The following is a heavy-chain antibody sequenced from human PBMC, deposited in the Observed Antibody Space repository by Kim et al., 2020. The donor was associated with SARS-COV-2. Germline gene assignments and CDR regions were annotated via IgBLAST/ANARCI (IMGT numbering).Heavy chain of an antibody. Sequence: YGDTGQGRVTISRTDSKTTLYLQMSSLSAEDTAVYYCASSIAAASYFQHWGQGTLVTVSS. CDR3: ASSIAAASYFQH. D-gene: IGHD6-13*01. J-gene: IGHJ1*01. V-gene: IGHV3-30*15.